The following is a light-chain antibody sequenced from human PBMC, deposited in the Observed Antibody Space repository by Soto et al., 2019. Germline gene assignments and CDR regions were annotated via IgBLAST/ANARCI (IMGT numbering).Light chain of an antibody. V-gene: IGKV1-39*01. CDR1: QSISSY. J-gene: IGKJ3*01. Sequence: DIQMTQSPSSLSASVGDRVTITCRASQSISSYLNWYQQKPGKAPKLLIYAASSLQSGVPSRFSGSGSGTDFTVTISSLQSEDFAKYDCHQSYSTPPLTFGPGIKVDIK. CDR3: HQSYSTPPLT. CDR2: AAS.